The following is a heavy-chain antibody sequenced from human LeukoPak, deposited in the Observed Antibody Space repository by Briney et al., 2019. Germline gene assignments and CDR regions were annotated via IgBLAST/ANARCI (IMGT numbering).Heavy chain of an antibody. V-gene: IGHV1-18*01. D-gene: IGHD2-2*01. CDR1: GYTFTSYG. J-gene: IGHJ1*01. Sequence: GASVKVSCKAFGYTFTSYGISWVRQAPGQGLEWMGWISAYNGNTNYAQKLQGRVTMTADTSTSTAYMELRSLRSDDAAVYYCARDGDIVVVPAASRGYFQHWGQGTLVTVSS. CDR3: ARDGDIVVVPAASRGYFQH. CDR2: ISAYNGNT.